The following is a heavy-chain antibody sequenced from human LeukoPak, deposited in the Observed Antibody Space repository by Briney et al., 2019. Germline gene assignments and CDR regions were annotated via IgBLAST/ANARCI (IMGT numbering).Heavy chain of an antibody. V-gene: IGHV4-39*01. Sequence: SETLSLTCTVSGGSISSSSYYWGWIRQPPGKGLEWIGSIYYSGSTYYNPSLKSRVTISVDTSKNQFSLKLSPVTAADTAVYYCARLGVSGLLYYFDYWGQGTLVTVSS. CDR2: IYYSGST. CDR3: ARLGVSGLLYYFDY. CDR1: GGSISSSSYY. J-gene: IGHJ4*02. D-gene: IGHD3-22*01.